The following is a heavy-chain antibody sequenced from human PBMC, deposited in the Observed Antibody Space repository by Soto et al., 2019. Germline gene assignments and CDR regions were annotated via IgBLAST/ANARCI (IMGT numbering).Heavy chain of an antibody. D-gene: IGHD6-6*01. CDR1: GGTFSSYA. CDR2: IIPIFGTA. V-gene: IGHV1-69*13. CDR3: ASRPPQGYSYYYGMDV. J-gene: IGHJ6*02. Sequence: SVKVSCRASGGTFSSYAISGVRQAPGQGLEWMGGIIPIFGTANYAQKFQGRVTITADESTSTAYMELSSLRSEDTAVYYCASRPPQGYSYYYGMDVWRQGTTVTVS.